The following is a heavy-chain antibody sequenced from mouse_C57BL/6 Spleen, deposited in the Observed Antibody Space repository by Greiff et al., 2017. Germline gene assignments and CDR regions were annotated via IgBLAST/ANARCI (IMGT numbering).Heavy chain of an antibody. CDR2: ISDGGSYT. D-gene: IGHD3-2*02. Sequence: EVQLQESGGGLVKPGGSLKLSCAASGFTFSSYAMSWVRQTPEKRLEWVATISDGGSYTYYPDNVKGRFTISRDNAKNNLYLQMSHLKSEDTAMYYCARDRRGSSGCFDYWGQGTTLTVSS. J-gene: IGHJ2*01. CDR1: GFTFSSYA. V-gene: IGHV5-4*01. CDR3: ARDRRGSSGCFDY.